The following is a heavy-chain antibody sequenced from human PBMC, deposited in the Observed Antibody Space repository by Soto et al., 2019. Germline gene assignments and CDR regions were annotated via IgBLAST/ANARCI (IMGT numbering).Heavy chain of an antibody. V-gene: IGHV3-21*01. CDR1: GFTFSSYS. D-gene: IGHD6-13*01. J-gene: IGHJ4*02. CDR2: ISSSSSYI. Sequence: PRLSCAASGFTFSSYSMNWVRQAPGKGLEWVSSISSSSSYIYYADSVKGRFTISRDNAKNSLYLQMNSLRAEDTAVYYCASLGRSWYGYWGQGTLVTVSS. CDR3: ASLGRSWYGY.